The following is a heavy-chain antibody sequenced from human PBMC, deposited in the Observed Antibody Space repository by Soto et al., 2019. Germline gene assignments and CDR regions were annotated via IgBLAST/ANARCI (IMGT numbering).Heavy chain of an antibody. V-gene: IGHV1-3*01. CDR3: AIGYSSGWYEPSLDY. Sequence: ASVKVSCKASGYTFTSYAMHWVRQAPGQRLEWMGWINAGNGNAKYSQKFQGRVTITRDTSASTAYMELSSLRSEDTSVYYCAIGYSSGWYEPSLDYWGQGTLVTVSS. D-gene: IGHD6-19*01. CDR2: INAGNGNA. CDR1: GYTFTSYA. J-gene: IGHJ4*02.